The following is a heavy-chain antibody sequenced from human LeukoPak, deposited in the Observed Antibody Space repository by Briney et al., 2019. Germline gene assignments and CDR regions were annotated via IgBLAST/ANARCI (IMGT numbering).Heavy chain of an antibody. Sequence: ASVKVSCKASGYTFTGYYMHWVRQAPGQGLEWMGWINPNSGGTNYAQKFQGRVTMTRDTSISTAYMELSRLKSDDTAVYYCARMSIAAAGIPDYYYGMDVWGQGTTVTVSS. CDR2: INPNSGGT. D-gene: IGHD6-13*01. J-gene: IGHJ6*02. CDR3: ARMSIAAAGIPDYYYGMDV. CDR1: GYTFTGYY. V-gene: IGHV1-2*02.